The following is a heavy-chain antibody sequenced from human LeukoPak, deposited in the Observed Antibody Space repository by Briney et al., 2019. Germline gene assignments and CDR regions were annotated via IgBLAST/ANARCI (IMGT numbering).Heavy chain of an antibody. V-gene: IGHV3-7*01. CDR2: IRQDGSEK. CDR3: ARAGGYYRTFYFDY. D-gene: IGHD3-3*01. J-gene: IGHJ4*02. CDR1: GFTFSSYW. Sequence: GGSLRLSCAASGFTFSSYWMTWVRQAPGEGLEWVAYIRQDGSEKYYVHSVKGRFTISRDSAKNSLSLQMNSLRAEDTAVYYCARAGGYYRTFYFDYWGQGSLVTVSS.